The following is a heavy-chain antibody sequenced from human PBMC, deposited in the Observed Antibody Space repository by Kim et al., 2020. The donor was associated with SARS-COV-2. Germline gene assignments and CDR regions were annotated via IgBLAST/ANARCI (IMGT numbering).Heavy chain of an antibody. D-gene: IGHD5-12*01. CDR1: GFTFSSYG. CDR3: AKGRSSPTGLRSALHY. V-gene: IGHV3-30*18. Sequence: GGSLRLSCAASGFTFSSYGMHWVRQAPGKGLEWVAVISYDGSNKYYADSVKGRFTISRDNSKNTLYLQMNSLRAEDTAVYYCAKGRSSPTGLRSALHYWGQRTLGTVSS. CDR2: ISYDGSNK. J-gene: IGHJ4*02.